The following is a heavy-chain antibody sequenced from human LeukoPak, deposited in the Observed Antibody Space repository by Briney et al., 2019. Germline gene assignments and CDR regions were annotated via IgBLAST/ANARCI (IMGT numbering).Heavy chain of an antibody. J-gene: IGHJ5*02. D-gene: IGHD2-2*01. CDR1: GGSISSGGHS. Sequence: SETLSLTCAVSGGSISSGGHSWSWIRQPPGKGLEWIGYIYHSGSTYYNPSLKSRVTISVDTSKNQFSLKLSSVTAADTAVYYCARGYCSSTSCYRRRFDPWGQGTLVTVSS. CDR3: ARGYCSSTSCYRRRFDP. CDR2: IYHSGST. V-gene: IGHV4-30-2*01.